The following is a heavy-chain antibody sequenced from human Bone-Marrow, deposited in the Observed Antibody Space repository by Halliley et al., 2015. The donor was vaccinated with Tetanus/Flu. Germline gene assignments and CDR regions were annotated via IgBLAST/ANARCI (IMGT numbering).Heavy chain of an antibody. V-gene: IGHV4-4*02. CDR2: ISHRGTT. CDR3: ARDIEAGAVFDS. CDR1: GDPIGSGKW. J-gene: IGHJ5*01. D-gene: IGHD2-15*01. Sequence: TLSLTCAVSGDPIGSGKWWTWVRQPPGKGLEWIGEISHRGTTNYSPSLMSRVAISVDKSKNQFSLKLTSVTAADTAVYYCARDIEAGAVFDSWGQGTLVTVSS.